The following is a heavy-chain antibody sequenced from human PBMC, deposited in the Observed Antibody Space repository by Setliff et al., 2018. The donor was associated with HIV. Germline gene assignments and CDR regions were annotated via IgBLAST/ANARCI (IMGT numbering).Heavy chain of an antibody. V-gene: IGHV4-34*01. D-gene: IGHD3-22*01. CDR3: AGSRLHYYVSSGYYPSYFDY. CDR2: INDSGRT. CDR1: GGSLSGYY. J-gene: IGHJ4*02. Sequence: PSETLSLTCVVYGGSLSGYYWRWIRQPPGKGLEWFGEINDSGRTNYNPSLKSRVTISVDTSKNQFSLKLSSATAADTAVYYCAGSRLHYYVSSGYYPSYFDYWGQGTLVTVSS.